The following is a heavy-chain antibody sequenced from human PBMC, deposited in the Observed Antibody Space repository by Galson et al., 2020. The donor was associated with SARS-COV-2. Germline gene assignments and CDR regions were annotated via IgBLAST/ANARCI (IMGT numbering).Heavy chain of an antibody. CDR2: ISYDGSNK. CDR3: ARTYSGSYFSAFDY. D-gene: IGHD1-26*01. J-gene: IGHJ4*02. V-gene: IGHV3-30*04. CDR1: GLTFSSYA. Sequence: GGSLRLSCAASGLTFSSYAMHWVRQAPGKGLEWVAVISYDGSNKYYADSVKGRFTISRDNSKNTLYLQMNSLRAEDTAVYYCARTYSGSYFSAFDYWGQGTLVTVSS.